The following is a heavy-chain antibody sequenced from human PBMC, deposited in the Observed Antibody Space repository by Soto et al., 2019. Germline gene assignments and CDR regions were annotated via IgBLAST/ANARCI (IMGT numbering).Heavy chain of an antibody. CDR1: GFTFSSYG. D-gene: IGHD6-25*01. J-gene: IGHJ4*02. CDR3: ARESARSAGLFDY. V-gene: IGHV3-33*01. Sequence: PGGSLRLSCAASGFTFSSYGMHWVRQAPGKGLEWVAVIWYDGSNKYYADSVKGRFTISRDNSKNTLYLQMNSLRAEDTAVYYCARESARSAGLFDYWGQGTLVTVS. CDR2: IWYDGSNK.